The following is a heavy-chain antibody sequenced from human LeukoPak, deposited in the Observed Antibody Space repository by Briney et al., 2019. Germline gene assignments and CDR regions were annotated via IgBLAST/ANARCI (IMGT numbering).Heavy chain of an antibody. CDR2: VNPNSGDT. J-gene: IGHJ4*02. CDR3: AKSHDYSNYIFEF. D-gene: IGHD4-11*01. CDR1: GYSFTTYD. V-gene: IGHV1-8*03. Sequence: ASVKVSCKASGYSFTTYDIHWVRQAPGRGPEWMGWVNPNSGDTGSPQNFQGRVTITRNSSINTAYMELSSLSSEDTAVYYCAKSHDYSNYIFEFWGQGTLVTVSS.